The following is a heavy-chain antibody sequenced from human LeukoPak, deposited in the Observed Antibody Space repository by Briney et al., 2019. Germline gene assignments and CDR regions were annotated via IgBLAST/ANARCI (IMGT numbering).Heavy chain of an antibody. CDR1: GYTFTSYD. Sequence: ASVTVSCKASGYTFTSYDINWVRQATGRGLEWMGWMNPNSGNTGYAQKFQGRVTMTRNTSISTAYMELSSLRSEDTAVYYCARAPYSSGWFSTAYYFDYWGQGTLVTVSS. CDR2: MNPNSGNT. D-gene: IGHD6-19*01. CDR3: ARAPYSSGWFSTAYYFDY. J-gene: IGHJ4*02. V-gene: IGHV1-8*01.